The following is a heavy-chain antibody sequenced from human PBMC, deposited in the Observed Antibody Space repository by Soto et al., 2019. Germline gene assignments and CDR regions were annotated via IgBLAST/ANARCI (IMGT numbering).Heavy chain of an antibody. CDR1: GFTFSSYA. CDR3: AKDGGLTYDFWSGYYTRPYFDY. CDR2: ISGSGGST. Sequence: GGSLRLSCAASGFTFSSYAMSWVRQAPGKGLEWVSAISGSGGSTYYADSVKGRFTISRDNSKNTLYLQMNSLRAEDTAVYYCAKDGGLTYDFWSGYYTRPYFDYWGQGTLVTVSS. J-gene: IGHJ4*02. D-gene: IGHD3-3*01. V-gene: IGHV3-23*01.